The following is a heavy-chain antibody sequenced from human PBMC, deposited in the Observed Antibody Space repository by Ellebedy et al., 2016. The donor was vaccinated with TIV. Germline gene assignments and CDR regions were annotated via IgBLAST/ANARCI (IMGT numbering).Heavy chain of an antibody. V-gene: IGHV5-51*01. Sequence: GESLKISCKGSGYSFTSYWISWVRQTPETGLEWMGLIYPSDSDTRYSPSFQGQVTISADKSISTAYLQWSSLKASDTAMYYCARGDYYEDPNWFDPWGQGTLVTVSS. J-gene: IGHJ5*02. CDR2: IYPSDSDT. CDR1: GYSFTSYW. CDR3: ARGDYYEDPNWFDP. D-gene: IGHD2-21*02.